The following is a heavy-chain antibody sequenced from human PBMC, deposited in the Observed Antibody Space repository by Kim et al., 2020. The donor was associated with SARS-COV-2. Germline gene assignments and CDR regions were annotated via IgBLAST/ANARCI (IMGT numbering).Heavy chain of an antibody. J-gene: IGHJ6*02. CDR3: ARDLWSAAAGTTGELIYYYYGMDV. CDR2: ISAYNGNT. Sequence: ASVKVSCKASGYTFTSYGISWVRQAPGQGLEWMGWISAYNGNTNYAQKLQGRVTMTTDTSTSTAYMELRSLRSDDTAVYYCARDLWSAAAGTTGELIYYYYGMDVWGQGTTVTVSS. D-gene: IGHD6-13*01. CDR1: GYTFTSYG. V-gene: IGHV1-18*01.